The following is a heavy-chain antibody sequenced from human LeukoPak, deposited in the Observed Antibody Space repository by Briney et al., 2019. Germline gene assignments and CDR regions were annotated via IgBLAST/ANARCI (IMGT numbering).Heavy chain of an antibody. CDR1: GFTFSSYA. CDR2: ISGSGGST. CDR3: AKRGDLWSGYGHYYYMDV. J-gene: IGHJ6*03. Sequence: GGSLRLSCAASGFTFSSYAMSWVRQAPGKGLEWVSAISGSGGSTYYADSVKGRFTISRDNSKNTLYLQMNSLRAEDTAVYYCAKRGDLWSGYGHYYYMDVWGKGTTVTVSS. D-gene: IGHD3-3*01. V-gene: IGHV3-23*01.